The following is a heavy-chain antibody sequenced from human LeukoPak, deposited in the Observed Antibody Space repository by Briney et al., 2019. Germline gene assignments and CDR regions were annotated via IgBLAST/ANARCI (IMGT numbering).Heavy chain of an antibody. Sequence: GGSLRLSCAASGFTVSDNYMNWVRQAPGKGLEWVSVLYASGTIYYADSVKGRFTISRDNSKNTLYLQMNSLTAEDTAVYYCAREVLGFCSGGSCYEFDAFHIWGQGTTVTVSS. J-gene: IGHJ3*02. CDR3: AREVLGFCSGGSCYEFDAFHI. V-gene: IGHV3-53*01. CDR2: LYASGTI. D-gene: IGHD2-15*01. CDR1: GFTVSDNY.